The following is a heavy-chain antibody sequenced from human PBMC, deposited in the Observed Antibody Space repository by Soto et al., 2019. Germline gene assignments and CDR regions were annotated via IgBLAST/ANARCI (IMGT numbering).Heavy chain of an antibody. CDR1: GGSFSGYY. D-gene: IGHD3-10*01. CDR2: INHSGST. CDR3: ARVIMVRGVMSGMDV. V-gene: IGHV4-34*01. J-gene: IGHJ6*02. Sequence: SETLSLTCAVYGGSFSGYYWSWIRQPPGKGLEWIGEINHSGSTNYNPSLKSRVTISVETSKNQFSLKLSSVTAADTAVYYCARVIMVRGVMSGMDVWGQGTTVTV.